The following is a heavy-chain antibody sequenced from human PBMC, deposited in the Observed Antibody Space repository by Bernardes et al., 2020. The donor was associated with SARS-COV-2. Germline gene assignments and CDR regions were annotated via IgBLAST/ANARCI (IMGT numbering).Heavy chain of an antibody. Sequence: GGSLRLSCAASGFTFSSYAMHWVRQAPGKGLEWVAVISYDGSNKYYADSVKGRFTISRDNSKNTLYLQMNSLRAEDTAVYYCARTLSGPRIEDAFDIWGQGTMVTVSS. CDR3: ARTLSGPRIEDAFDI. D-gene: IGHD1-26*01. V-gene: IGHV3-30*04. J-gene: IGHJ3*02. CDR2: ISYDGSNK. CDR1: GFTFSSYA.